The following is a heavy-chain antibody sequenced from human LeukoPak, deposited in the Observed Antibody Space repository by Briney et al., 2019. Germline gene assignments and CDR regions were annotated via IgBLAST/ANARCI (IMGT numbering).Heavy chain of an antibody. D-gene: IGHD6-19*01. V-gene: IGHV5-51*01. CDR3: ARGGLSGWYYWFDL. Sequence: GDSLKISCKGSGYSFISYWTGWVRPLPGKGLEWMGIIYPGDSDTRYSPSFQGQVTISADKSIGTAYLQWSSLKASDTAIYYCARGGLSGWYYWFDLWGQGTLVTVSS. J-gene: IGHJ5*02. CDR1: GYSFISYW. CDR2: IYPGDSDT.